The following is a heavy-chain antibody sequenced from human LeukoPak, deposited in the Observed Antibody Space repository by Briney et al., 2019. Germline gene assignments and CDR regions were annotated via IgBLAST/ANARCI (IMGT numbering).Heavy chain of an antibody. D-gene: IGHD3-10*01. CDR1: GGSFSGYY. J-gene: IGHJ4*02. V-gene: IGHV4-30-4*08. CDR3: ARDRKYGSESLRRLDY. CDR2: ISYSGNT. Sequence: SETLSLTCAVYGGSFSGYYWSWIRQPPGKGLEWIGYISYSGNTYYNPSLKSRVTISVDTSKNQFSLKLSSVTVADTAVYYCARDRKYGSESLRRLDYWGQGTLVTVSS.